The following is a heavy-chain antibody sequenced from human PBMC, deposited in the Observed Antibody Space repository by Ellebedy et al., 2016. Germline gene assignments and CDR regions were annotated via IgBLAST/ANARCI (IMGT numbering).Heavy chain of an antibody. CDR2: INTNTGNP. CDR1: GYTFTSYA. D-gene: IGHD6-13*01. V-gene: IGHV7-4-1*02. J-gene: IGHJ5*02. CDR3: ASSDSSSWYGRWFDP. Sequence: ASVKVSCKASGYTFTSYAMNWVRQAPGQGLEWMGWINTNTGNPTYAQGFTGRFVFSLDISVSTAYLQISSLKAEDTAVYYCASSDSSSWYGRWFDPWGQGTLVTVSS.